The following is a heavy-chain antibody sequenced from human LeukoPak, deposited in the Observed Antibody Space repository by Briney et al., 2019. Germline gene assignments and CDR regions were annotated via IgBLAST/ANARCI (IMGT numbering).Heavy chain of an antibody. CDR2: IIPIFGTA. V-gene: IGHV1-69*06. CDR1: GGTFSSYT. CDR3: ARLTGYDWESSYDY. Sequence: SVTLSCKASGGTFSSYTISWVRKAPGQGLEWMGGIIPIFGTANYAQKFQGRVTITADKSTSTAYMELSSLRSEDTAVYYCARLTGYDWESSYDYWGQGTLVTVSS. J-gene: IGHJ4*02. D-gene: IGHD5-12*01.